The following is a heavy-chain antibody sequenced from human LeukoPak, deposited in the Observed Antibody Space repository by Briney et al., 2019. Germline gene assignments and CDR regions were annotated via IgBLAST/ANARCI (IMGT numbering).Heavy chain of an antibody. V-gene: IGHV1-8*03. CDR3: ATDHWGYCSGGSCYGGWLDP. CDR2: MNPNSGNT. Sequence: ASVKVSCEASGYTFTSYDINWVRQATGQGLEWMGWMNPNSGNTGYAQKFQGRVTITRNTSISTAYMELSSLRSEDTAMYYCATDHWGYCSGGSCYGGWLDPWGQGTLVTVSS. J-gene: IGHJ5*02. D-gene: IGHD2-15*01. CDR1: GYTFTSYD.